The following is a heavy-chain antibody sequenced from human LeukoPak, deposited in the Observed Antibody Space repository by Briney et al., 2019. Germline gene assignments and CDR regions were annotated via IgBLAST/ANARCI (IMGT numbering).Heavy chain of an antibody. J-gene: IGHJ4*02. CDR2: ITGSGGST. Sequence: PGGSLRLSCAASGFTFSSYAMSWVRQAPGKGLEWVSTITGSGGSTYYADSVKGRFTISRDNSKNTLSLQMNSLRAEDTGVYYCAKDHYWSIDYWGRGTLVTVSS. D-gene: IGHD3-3*01. CDR1: GFTFSSYA. V-gene: IGHV3-23*01. CDR3: AKDHYWSIDY.